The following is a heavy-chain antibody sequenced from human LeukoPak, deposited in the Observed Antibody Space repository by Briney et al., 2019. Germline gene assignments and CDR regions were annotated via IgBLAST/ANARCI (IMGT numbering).Heavy chain of an antibody. CDR2: MGSDGYTR. J-gene: IGHJ4*02. Sequence: PGGSLRLSCVASGFTFSGCEMNWVRQAPGKGLEWVSFMGSDGYTRLYADSVKGRFTISRDNAKNSLYLQMNSLRAEDTAVYYCARGFAPHDYWGQGTLVTVSS. V-gene: IGHV3-48*03. CDR1: GFTFSGCE. CDR3: ARGFAPHDY.